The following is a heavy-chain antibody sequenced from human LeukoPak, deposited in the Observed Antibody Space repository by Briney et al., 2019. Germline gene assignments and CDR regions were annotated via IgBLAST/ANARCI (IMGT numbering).Heavy chain of an antibody. Sequence: PGGSLRLSCAASGFSFSGTWMTWVRQAPGKGLECVANIKPDGSEKYYVDSVRSSFTVTRDNDKNSLYLKMNNLTVEDTAIYYCASDLNHDSGGWGQGTLVTVSS. CDR2: IKPDGSEK. CDR1: GFSFSGTW. V-gene: IGHV3-7*01. D-gene: IGHD3-22*01. CDR3: ASDLNHDSGG. J-gene: IGHJ4*02.